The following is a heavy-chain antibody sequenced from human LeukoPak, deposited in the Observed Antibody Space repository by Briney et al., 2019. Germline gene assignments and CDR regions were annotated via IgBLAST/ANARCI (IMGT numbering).Heavy chain of an antibody. V-gene: IGHV1-2*06. Sequence: ASVKVSCKASGYTFTGYYMHWVRQAPGQGLEWMGRINPNSGGTNYAQKFQGRVTMTRDTSISIAYMELSRLRSDDTAVYYCARGPGYYYDSSGYYPGDYWGQGTLVTVSS. D-gene: IGHD3-22*01. CDR1: GYTFTGYY. CDR3: ARGPGYYYDSSGYYPGDY. J-gene: IGHJ4*02. CDR2: INPNSGGT.